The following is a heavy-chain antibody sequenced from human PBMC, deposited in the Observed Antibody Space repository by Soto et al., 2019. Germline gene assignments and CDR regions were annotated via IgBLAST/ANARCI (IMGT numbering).Heavy chain of an antibody. J-gene: IGHJ6*02. CDR2: FDPEDGET. V-gene: IGHV1-24*01. D-gene: IGHD6-13*01. Sequence: ASVKVSCKVSGYTLTELSMHWVRQAPGKGLEWMGGFDPEDGETIYAQKFQGRVTMTENTSTDTAYMELSSLRSEDTAVYYCATDDSSSPRDYGMDVWGQGTTVTVSS. CDR1: GYTLTELS. CDR3: ATDDSSSPRDYGMDV.